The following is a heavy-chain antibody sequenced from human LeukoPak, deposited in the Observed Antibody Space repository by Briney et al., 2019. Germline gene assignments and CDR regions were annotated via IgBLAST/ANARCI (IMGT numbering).Heavy chain of an antibody. CDR3: ARDLDIVVVVAATRSELMDY. V-gene: IGHV1-69*06. CDR1: GCTFSSYT. D-gene: IGHD2-15*01. CDR2: IIPIFGTA. J-gene: IGHJ4*02. Sequence: GSSVKVSCNSSGCTFSSYTISWVRQAPGQGLEWMGGIIPIFGTANYAQKFLVRVTFTWDKSTIIAYMELSSLRSEDTGVYYCARDLDIVVVVAATRSELMDYWGQGTLVTVSS.